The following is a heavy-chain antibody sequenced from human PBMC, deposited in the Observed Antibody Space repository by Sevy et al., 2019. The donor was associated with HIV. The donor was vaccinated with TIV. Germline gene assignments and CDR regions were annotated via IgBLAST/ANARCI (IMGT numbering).Heavy chain of an antibody. CDR3: AKDVYDSSGYYPMGAFDI. V-gene: IGHV3-23*01. D-gene: IGHD3-22*01. J-gene: IGHJ3*02. Sequence: GGSLRLSYAASGFSFVTYAMIWVRQPPGKGLEWVSGISGSGGSTYYADSVKGRFTISRDNSKNTLYLQMNSLRAEDTAVYYCAKDVYDSSGYYPMGAFDIWGQGTMVTVSS. CDR1: GFSFVTYA. CDR2: ISGSGGST.